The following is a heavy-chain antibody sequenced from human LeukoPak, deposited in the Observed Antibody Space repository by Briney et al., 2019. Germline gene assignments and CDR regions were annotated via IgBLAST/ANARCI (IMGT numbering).Heavy chain of an antibody. V-gene: IGHV4-39*01. J-gene: IGHJ6*03. D-gene: IGHD5-12*01. CDR1: GGSISSSSYY. Sequence: SETLSLTCTVSGGSISSSSYYWGWIRQPPGKGLEWLGSIYYSGSTYYNPSLKSRVTISVDTSKNQFSLKLSSVTAADTAVYYCARAVAPDYYYYMDVWGKGTTVTVSS. CDR3: ARAVAPDYYYYMDV. CDR2: IYYSGST.